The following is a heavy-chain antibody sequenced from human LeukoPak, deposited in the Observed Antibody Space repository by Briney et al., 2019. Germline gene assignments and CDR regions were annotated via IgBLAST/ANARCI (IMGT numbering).Heavy chain of an antibody. Sequence: SVKVSCKASGGTFSSYAISWVRQAPGQGLEWMGRIIPILGIANYAQKFQGRVTITADKSTSTAYMELSSLRSEDTAVYYCAREANWGSSRAFDIWGQGTMVTVSS. CDR3: AREANWGSSRAFDI. CDR1: GGTFSSYA. CDR2: IIPILGIA. V-gene: IGHV1-69*04. J-gene: IGHJ3*02. D-gene: IGHD7-27*01.